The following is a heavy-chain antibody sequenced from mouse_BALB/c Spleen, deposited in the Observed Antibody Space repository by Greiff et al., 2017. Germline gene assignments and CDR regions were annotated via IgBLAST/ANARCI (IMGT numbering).Heavy chain of an antibody. V-gene: IGHV3-8*02. CDR3: ERKDYGYDGAMDY. CDR1: GDSITSGY. D-gene: IGHD2-14*01. J-gene: IGHJ4*01. Sequence: EVKLMESGPSLVKPSQTLSLTCSVTGDSITSGYWNWIRKFPGNKLEYMGYISYSGSTYYNPSLKSRISITRDTSKNQYYLQLNSVTTEDTATYYCERKDYGYDGAMDYWGQGTSVTVSS. CDR2: ISYSGST.